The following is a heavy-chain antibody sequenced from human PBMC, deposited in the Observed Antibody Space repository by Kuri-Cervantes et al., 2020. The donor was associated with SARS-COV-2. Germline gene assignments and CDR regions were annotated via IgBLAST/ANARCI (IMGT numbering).Heavy chain of an antibody. Sequence: ASVKVSCKASGYTFTDYYMHWVRQAPGQGLEWMGWINPNSGDTNYAQKFQGRVTMTRDTSISTAYMELSRLRSDDTAVYYCASLHPWYDFWSGSYYFDYWGQGTLVTVSS. CDR2: INPNSGDT. J-gene: IGHJ4*02. V-gene: IGHV1-2*02. CDR1: GYTFTDYY. CDR3: ASLHPWYDFWSGSYYFDY. D-gene: IGHD3-3*01.